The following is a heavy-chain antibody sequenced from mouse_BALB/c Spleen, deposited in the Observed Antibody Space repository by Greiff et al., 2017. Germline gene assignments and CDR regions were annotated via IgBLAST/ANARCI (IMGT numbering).Heavy chain of an antibody. Sequence: VQLQQSGAELVKPGASVKLSCTASGFNIKDTYMHWVKQRPEQGLEWIGRIDPANGNTKYDPKFQGKATITADTSSNTAYLQLSSLTSEDTAVYYCARVYYRYYYAMDYWGQGTSVTVSS. D-gene: IGHD2-14*01. J-gene: IGHJ4*01. CDR3: ARVYYRYYYAMDY. V-gene: IGHV14-3*02. CDR1: GFNIKDTY. CDR2: IDPANGNT.